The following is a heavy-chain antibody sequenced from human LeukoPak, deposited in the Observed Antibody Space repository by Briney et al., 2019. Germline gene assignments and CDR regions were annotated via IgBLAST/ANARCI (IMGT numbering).Heavy chain of an antibody. Sequence: ASVKVSCKASGYTFTSYDINWVRQATGQGLEWMGWMNPNSGNTGYAQKFQGRVTMTRNTSISTAYMEPISLRSEDTAVYYCARLHYDFWSGYYFDYWGQGTLVTVSS. D-gene: IGHD3-3*01. CDR3: ARLHYDFWSGYYFDY. J-gene: IGHJ4*02. V-gene: IGHV1-8*01. CDR1: GYTFTSYD. CDR2: MNPNSGNT.